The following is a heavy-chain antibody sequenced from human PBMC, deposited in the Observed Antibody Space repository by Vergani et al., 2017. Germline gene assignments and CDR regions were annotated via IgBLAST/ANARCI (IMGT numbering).Heavy chain of an antibody. CDR1: GGSISSYY. CDR3: AREGGLPGDYGIDC. V-gene: IGHV4-59*01. D-gene: IGHD4-17*01. J-gene: IGHJ4*02. CDR2: IYYSGST. Sequence: QVQLQESGPGLVKPSETLSLTCTVSGGSISSYYWSWIRQPPGKGLEWVGYIYYSGSTNYNPSLKSRLTISVVTSKNQFSLKLSSVTAADTAVYYCAREGGLPGDYGIDCGSQGTLVTVSS.